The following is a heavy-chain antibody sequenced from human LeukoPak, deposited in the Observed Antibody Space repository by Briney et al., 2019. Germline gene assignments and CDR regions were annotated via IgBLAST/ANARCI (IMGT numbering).Heavy chain of an antibody. CDR1: GYSISSGYY. CDR2: IYHSGST. J-gene: IGHJ4*02. D-gene: IGHD5-18*01. Sequence: PSETLSLTCTVFGYSISSGYYWGWIRQPPRKGLECIGSIYHSGSTSYNPSLNSRVTITVAASKAQFSLKLSFVTAADTAVYYCARGPGGSYGYHYLDYWGQGTLVTVSS. CDR3: ARGPGGSYGYHYLDY. V-gene: IGHV4-38-2*02.